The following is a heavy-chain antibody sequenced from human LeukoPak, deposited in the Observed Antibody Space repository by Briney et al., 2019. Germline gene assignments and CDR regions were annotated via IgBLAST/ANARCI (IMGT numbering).Heavy chain of an antibody. V-gene: IGHV1-18*01. CDR2: ISAYNGNT. CDR3: AREGRDCSGGSCYSGNWFDP. J-gene: IGHJ5*02. D-gene: IGHD2-15*01. Sequence: GASVKVSCKASGYTFTSYGISWVRQAPGQGLEWMGWISAYNGNTNYAQMLQGRVTMTTDTSTSTAYMELRSLRSDDTAVYYCAREGRDCSGGSCYSGNWFDPWGQGTLVTVSS. CDR1: GYTFTSYG.